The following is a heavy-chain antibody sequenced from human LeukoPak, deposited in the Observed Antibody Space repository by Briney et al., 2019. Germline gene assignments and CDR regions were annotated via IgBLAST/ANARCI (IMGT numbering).Heavy chain of an antibody. Sequence: GAPVKVSCKASGYTFTGYYMHWVRQAPGQGLEWMGWINPNSGGTNYAQKFQGRVTMTRDTSISTAYMELSRLRSDDTAVYYCARDSGLIAAAGTTNWFDPWGQGTLVTVSS. CDR3: ARDSGLIAAAGTTNWFDP. V-gene: IGHV1-2*02. CDR2: INPNSGGT. D-gene: IGHD6-13*01. CDR1: GYTFTGYY. J-gene: IGHJ5*02.